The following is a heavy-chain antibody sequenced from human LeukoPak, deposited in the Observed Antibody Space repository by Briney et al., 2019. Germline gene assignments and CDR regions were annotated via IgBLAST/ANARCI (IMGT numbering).Heavy chain of an antibody. CDR3: ARAYDYVWGSYFDY. V-gene: IGHV3-53*01. CDR1: GFTVSSNY. Sequence: GGSLRLSCAASGFTVSSNYMSWVRQAPGKGLEWASVIYSGGSTYYADSVKGRFTISRDNSKNTLYLQMNSLRAEDTAVYYCARAYDYVWGSYFDYWGQGTLVTVSS. D-gene: IGHD3-16*01. CDR2: IYSGGST. J-gene: IGHJ4*02.